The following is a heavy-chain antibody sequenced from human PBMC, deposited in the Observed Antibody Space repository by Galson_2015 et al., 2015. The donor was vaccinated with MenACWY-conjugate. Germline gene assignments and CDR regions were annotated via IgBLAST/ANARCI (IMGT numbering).Heavy chain of an antibody. J-gene: IGHJ6*02. CDR2: IDPSDSYT. CDR3: LRPGYPNYDMDV. CDR1: GYSFPSFY. V-gene: IGHV5-10-1*01. D-gene: IGHD5-18*01. Sequence: QSGAEVKKPGESLRISCTGSGYSFPSFYIIWVRQMPGRGLEWMGRIDPSDSYTNYSPSFQGHVTISADKSISTAFLQWSSLKASDTAIYFCLRPGYPNYDMDVWGQGTTVSVSS.